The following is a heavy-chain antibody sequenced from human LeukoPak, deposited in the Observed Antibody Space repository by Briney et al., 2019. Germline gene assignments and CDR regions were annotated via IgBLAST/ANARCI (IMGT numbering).Heavy chain of an antibody. Sequence: GGSLRLSCAASGFTFSSYGMSWVRQAPGKGLEWVSAISGSGGSTYYADSVKGRFIISRDNSKNTLYPQMNSLRAEDTAVYYCANDGAYYDSSTDAFDIWGQGTMVTVSS. D-gene: IGHD3-22*01. CDR1: GFTFSSYG. CDR2: ISGSGGST. V-gene: IGHV3-23*01. CDR3: ANDGAYYDSSTDAFDI. J-gene: IGHJ3*02.